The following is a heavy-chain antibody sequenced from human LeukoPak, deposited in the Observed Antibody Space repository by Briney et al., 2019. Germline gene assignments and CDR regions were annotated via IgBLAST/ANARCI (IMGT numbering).Heavy chain of an antibody. Sequence: GGSLRLSCSASGFTFSSYAMHWVRQAPGKGLEWVSSITGSGSFVYYADSVKGRFTISRDNAKNSLFLQMNSLRAEDTAVYYCARDSSGPWFDPWGQGTLVTVSS. V-gene: IGHV3-21*01. D-gene: IGHD6-6*01. CDR1: GFTFSSYA. CDR2: ITGSGSFV. CDR3: ARDSSGPWFDP. J-gene: IGHJ5*02.